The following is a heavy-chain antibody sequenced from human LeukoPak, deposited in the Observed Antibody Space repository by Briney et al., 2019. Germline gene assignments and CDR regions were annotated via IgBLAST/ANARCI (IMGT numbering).Heavy chain of an antibody. Sequence: PGGSLRLSWAASGXTFSGYDVHWVRQGTGKGLEWVSGIGTTGDTYYPGPVKGRFTTSRENAKNSLYLQMNSLRAGDTAVYYCARASRGVNYALDFWGQGTLVTVSS. CDR1: GXTFSGYD. CDR3: ARASRGVNYALDF. D-gene: IGHD3-3*01. CDR2: IGTTGDT. J-gene: IGHJ4*02. V-gene: IGHV3-13*04.